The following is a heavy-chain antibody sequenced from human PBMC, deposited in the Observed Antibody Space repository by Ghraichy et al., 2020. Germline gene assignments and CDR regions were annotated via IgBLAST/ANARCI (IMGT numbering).Heavy chain of an antibody. CDR1: GYTFTGSY. J-gene: IGHJ4*02. CDR3: ARDAVVAAPFDS. CDR2: INPKSGGT. D-gene: IGHD2-15*01. Sequence: ASVKVSCKASGYTFTGSYMYWVRQAPGQGLEWMGWINPKSGGTKYAPKFQGRVTMTRDTSIRTVYMELSRLRSDDTAMYYCARDAVVAAPFDSWGQGTLVTVSS. V-gene: IGHV1-2*02.